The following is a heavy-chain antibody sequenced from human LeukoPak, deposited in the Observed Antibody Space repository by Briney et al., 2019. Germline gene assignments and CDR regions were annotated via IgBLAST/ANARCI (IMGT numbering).Heavy chain of an antibody. Sequence: SETLSLTCTVSGGSISSYYWSWIRQPPGKGLEWIGYIYYSGSTNYNPSLKSRVTISVDTSKNQFSLKLSSVTAADTAVYYCAMDGPGSRFDPWGQGTLVTVSS. V-gene: IGHV4-59*01. D-gene: IGHD3-10*01. CDR1: GGSISSYY. J-gene: IGHJ5*02. CDR3: AMDGPGSRFDP. CDR2: IYYSGST.